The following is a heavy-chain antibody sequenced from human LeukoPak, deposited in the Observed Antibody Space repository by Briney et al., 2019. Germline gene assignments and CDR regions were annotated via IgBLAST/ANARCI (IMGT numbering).Heavy chain of an antibody. V-gene: IGHV1-69*13. CDR1: GGTFSSYA. J-gene: IGHJ4*02. CDR2: IIPIFGTA. CDR3: ARENVIYGSGKWYFDY. Sequence: SVKVSCKASGGTFSSYAISWVRQAPGQGLEWMGGIIPIFGTANYAQKFQGRVTITADESTSTAYMELSSLRSEDTAVCYCARENVIYGSGKWYFDYWGQGTLVTVSS. D-gene: IGHD3-10*01.